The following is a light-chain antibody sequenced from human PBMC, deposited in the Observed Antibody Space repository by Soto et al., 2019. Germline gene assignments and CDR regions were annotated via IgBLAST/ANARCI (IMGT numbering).Light chain of an antibody. J-gene: IGKJ1*01. CDR3: QQYGSSGT. V-gene: IGKV3-20*01. CDR2: GAS. Sequence: EIVLTQSRGTLSLCPGERATLSCRASQRVSSNLAWYQQKPGQAPRLLIYGASNRATGIPDRFSGSGSGTDFTLTISRLEPEDFAVYYCQQYGSSGTFGPGTKVDIK. CDR1: QRVSSN.